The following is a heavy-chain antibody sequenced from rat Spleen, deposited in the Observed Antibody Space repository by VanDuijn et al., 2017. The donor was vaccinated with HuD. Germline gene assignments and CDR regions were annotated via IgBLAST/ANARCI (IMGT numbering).Heavy chain of an antibody. D-gene: IGHD1-12*02. CDR3: ARRGYDGSYQIPYWYIDF. CDR1: GISFSNYD. CDR2: ISSSGDRT. J-gene: IGHJ1*01. V-gene: IGHV5-25*01. Sequence: EVQLVESGGGLVQPGRSLKLSCAASGISFSNYDMSWVRQAPTMGLDWVATISSSGDRTFYRDSVKGRFTVSRDNAKSTLYLQMDSLRSEDTATYHCARRGYDGSYQIPYWYIDFWGPGTMVTVSS.